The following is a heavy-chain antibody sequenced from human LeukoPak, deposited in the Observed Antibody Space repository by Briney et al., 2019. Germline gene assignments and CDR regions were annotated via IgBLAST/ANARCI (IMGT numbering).Heavy chain of an antibody. Sequence: PSETLSLTCAVYGGSFSGYYWSWIRQPPGKGLEWIGEINHSGSTNYNPSLKSRVTISVDTSKNQSSLKLSSVTAADTAVYYCARHSKYDILTGYYHEEDDYWGQGTLVTVSS. CDR1: GGSFSGYY. V-gene: IGHV4-34*01. CDR2: INHSGST. J-gene: IGHJ4*02. D-gene: IGHD3-9*01. CDR3: ARHSKYDILTGYYHEEDDY.